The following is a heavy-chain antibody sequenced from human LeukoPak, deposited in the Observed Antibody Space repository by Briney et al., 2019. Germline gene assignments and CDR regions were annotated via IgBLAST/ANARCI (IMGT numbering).Heavy chain of an antibody. D-gene: IGHD6-19*01. V-gene: IGHV1-2*02. Sequence: GASVKVSCKASGYTFTGYYMHWVRQAPGQGLEWMGWINPNSGGTNYAQKFQGRVAMTRDTSISTAYMELSRLRSDDTAVYYCARVELNSSGWYGFDYYYYGMDVWGQGTTVTVSS. CDR2: INPNSGGT. J-gene: IGHJ6*02. CDR3: ARVELNSSGWYGFDYYYYGMDV. CDR1: GYTFTGYY.